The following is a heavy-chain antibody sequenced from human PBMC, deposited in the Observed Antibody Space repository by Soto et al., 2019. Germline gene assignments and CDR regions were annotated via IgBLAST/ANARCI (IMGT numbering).Heavy chain of an antibody. CDR1: GSIFSGYG. CDR3: ARDGIGGTVFRGFCDY. J-gene: IGHJ4*02. D-gene: IGHD1-7*01. V-gene: IGHV3-33*01. Sequence: QKYLVESGGGVVQPGGSLRLSCVASGSIFSGYGMHWVRQAPGKGLEWVAVIWYDGSNKYYADSVKGRFTISRDNSKKMLYQQMDSLRAEDTAVYYCARDGIGGTVFRGFCDYWGQGTLVTVSS. CDR2: IWYDGSNK.